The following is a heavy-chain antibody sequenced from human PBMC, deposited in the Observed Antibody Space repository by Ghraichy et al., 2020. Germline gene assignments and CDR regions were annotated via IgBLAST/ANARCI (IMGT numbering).Heavy chain of an antibody. J-gene: IGHJ4*02. V-gene: IGHV4-39*02. CDR2: IYYSEIK. CDR3: ARRPRSYFDS. CDR1: GGSITSSGYY. Sequence: SETLSLTCTVSGGSITSSGYYGDCIRQPHGKGLGWIGSIYYSEIKYDNPSLRSRSTISLYKSNNHFSLNPSSVTAAGTAVYFCARRPRSYFDSCGRGIVVPCSS. D-gene: IGHD6-6*01.